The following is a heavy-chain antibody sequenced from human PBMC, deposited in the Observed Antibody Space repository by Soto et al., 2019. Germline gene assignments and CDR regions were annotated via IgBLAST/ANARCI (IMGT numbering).Heavy chain of an antibody. V-gene: IGHV3-74*01. Sequence: EVQLVESGGCLVQPGGSLRLSCAASGFTFSSYWMHWVRQAPGKGLVWVSRINSDGSSTSYADSVKGRFTISRDNAKNTLYLQMTSLRAEDTAVYYCARWRGTMVRGVSDFDYWGQGTLVTVSS. J-gene: IGHJ4*02. D-gene: IGHD3-10*01. CDR3: ARWRGTMVRGVSDFDY. CDR1: GFTFSSYW. CDR2: INSDGSST.